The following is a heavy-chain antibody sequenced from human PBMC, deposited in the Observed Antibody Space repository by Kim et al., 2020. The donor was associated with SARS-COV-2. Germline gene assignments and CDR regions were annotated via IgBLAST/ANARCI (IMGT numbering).Heavy chain of an antibody. CDR1: GGTFSSYA. D-gene: IGHD5-18*01. CDR2: IIPIFGTA. CDR3: ARGDSYGYMRDYYYGMDV. Sequence: SVKVSCKASGGTFSSYAISWVRQAPEQGLEWMGGIIPIFGTANYAQKFQGRVTITADESTSTAYMELSSLRSEDTAVYYCARGDSYGYMRDYYYGMDVWGQGTTVTVSS. J-gene: IGHJ6*02. V-gene: IGHV1-69*13.